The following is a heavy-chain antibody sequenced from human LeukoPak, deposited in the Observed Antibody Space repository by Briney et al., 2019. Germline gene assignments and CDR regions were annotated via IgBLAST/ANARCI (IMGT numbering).Heavy chain of an antibody. CDR1: GGSFSGYY. Sequence: SETLSLTCAVYGGSFSGYYWSWIRQPPGKGLDWIGEINHSGSTNYNPSLKSRVTISVDTSKNQFSLKLSSVTAADTAVYYCARGTDYYGSGSYYNLWGQGTLVTVSS. V-gene: IGHV4-34*01. D-gene: IGHD3-10*01. CDR2: INHSGST. CDR3: ARGTDYYGSGSYYNL. J-gene: IGHJ4*02.